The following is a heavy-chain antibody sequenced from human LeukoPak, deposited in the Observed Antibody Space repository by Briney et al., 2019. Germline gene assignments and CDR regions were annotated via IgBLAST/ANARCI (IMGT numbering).Heavy chain of an antibody. J-gene: IGHJ4*02. D-gene: IGHD3-22*01. CDR3: ARGQYDSGGYHYGIRAFYFDY. V-gene: IGHV4-34*01. CDR2: INHRGRT. Sequence: PSETLSLTCGVYGESFSGDFWTWLRQAPGKGLEWIGEINHRGRTNYSPSLTGRVTISVDTSMNQFSLQLRSVTAADTALYNCARGQYDSGGYHYGIRAFYFDYWGQGILVTVSS. CDR1: GESFSGDF.